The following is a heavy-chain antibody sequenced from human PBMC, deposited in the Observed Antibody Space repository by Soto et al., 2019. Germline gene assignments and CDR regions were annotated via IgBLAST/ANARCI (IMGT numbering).Heavy chain of an antibody. CDR3: ARDRGAKFNRERYWYFDL. CDR1: GGSISSYY. CDR2: IYYSGST. Sequence: QVQLQESGPGLVKPSETLSLTCTVSGGSISSYYWRWIRQPPGKGLEWIGYIYYSGSTNYNPSLQARVTISVDSSKNQFSLELRSVTVADTAVYYCARDRGAKFNRERYWYFDLWGRGTLFTVSS. D-gene: IGHD1-26*01. V-gene: IGHV4-59*01. J-gene: IGHJ2*01.